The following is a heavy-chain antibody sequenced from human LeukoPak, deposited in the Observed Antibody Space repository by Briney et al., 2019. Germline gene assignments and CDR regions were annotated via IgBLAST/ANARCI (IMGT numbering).Heavy chain of an antibody. V-gene: IGHV4-39*01. CDR1: GGSISSSSYY. CDR2: IYSGGST. Sequence: SETLSLTCTVSGGSISSSSYYWDWIRQSRGKGLGWIGNIYSGGSTYYTPALKSRVTISVDTSKNQFSLKLSSVTAADTAIYFCARHSRSGSGGYENAFDIWGQGTMVTVSS. D-gene: IGHD5-12*01. CDR3: ARHSRSGSGGYENAFDI. J-gene: IGHJ3*02.